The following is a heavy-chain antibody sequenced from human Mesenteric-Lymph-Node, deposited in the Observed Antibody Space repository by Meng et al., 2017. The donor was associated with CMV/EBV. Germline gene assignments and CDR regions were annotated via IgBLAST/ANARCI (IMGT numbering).Heavy chain of an antibody. CDR3: ARWDGFDP. CDR2: IYSGGST. V-gene: IGHV3-53*01. Sequence: GESLKISCAASGFTVSSNYMSWVRQAPGKGLEWVSVIYSGGSTYYADSVKGRFTISRDNSKNTLYLQMNSLRAEDTAVYYCARWDGFDPWGQGALVTVSS. J-gene: IGHJ5*02. D-gene: IGHD1-26*01. CDR1: GFTVSSNY.